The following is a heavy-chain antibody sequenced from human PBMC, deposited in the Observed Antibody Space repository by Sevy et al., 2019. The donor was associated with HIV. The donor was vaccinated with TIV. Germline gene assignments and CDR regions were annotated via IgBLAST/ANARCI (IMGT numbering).Heavy chain of an antibody. J-gene: IGHJ3*01. CDR3: AKRRSLAGAFDV. Sequence: GGSLRLSCAASGFTFSSYAMRWVRQAPGKGLEWVSAISGSGGSTYYADSVKGRFTISRDNSKNTLYRQMNSLRAEDSAVNYCAKRRSLAGAFDVWGQGTMVTVSS. CDR1: GFTFSSYA. V-gene: IGHV3-23*01. CDR2: ISGSGGST.